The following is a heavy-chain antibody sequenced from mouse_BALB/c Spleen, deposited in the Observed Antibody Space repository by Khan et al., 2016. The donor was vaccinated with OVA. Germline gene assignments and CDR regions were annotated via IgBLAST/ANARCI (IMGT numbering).Heavy chain of an antibody. CDR2: IYWDDDK. CDR3: ARSPWLLRDAVDY. CDR1: GFSLSSSGMG. V-gene: IGHV8-12*01. J-gene: IGHJ4*01. D-gene: IGHD2-3*01. Sequence: QVTLKESGPGILQPSQTLSLTCSFSGFSLSSSGMGVNWIRQPSGKSLEWLAHIYWDDDKRYNPSLKSRLTISKDTSRNQVFITITSVDNVDTATYYCARSPWLLRDAVDYWGQGTSVTVSS.